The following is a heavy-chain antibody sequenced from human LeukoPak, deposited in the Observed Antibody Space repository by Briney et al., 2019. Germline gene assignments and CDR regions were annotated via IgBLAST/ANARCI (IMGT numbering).Heavy chain of an antibody. CDR3: ARAGYSYGYDGTDV. Sequence: PSETLSLTCAVYGGSFSGYYWSWIRQPPGKGLEWIGEINHSGSTNYNPSLKSRVTISVDTSKNQFSLKLSSVTAADTAVYYCARAGYSYGYDGTDVWGQGTTVTVSS. J-gene: IGHJ6*02. D-gene: IGHD5-18*01. V-gene: IGHV4-34*01. CDR2: INHSGST. CDR1: GGSFSGYY.